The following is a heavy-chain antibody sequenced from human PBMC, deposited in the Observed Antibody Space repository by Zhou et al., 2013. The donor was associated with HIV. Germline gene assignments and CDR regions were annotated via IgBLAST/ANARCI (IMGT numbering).Heavy chain of an antibody. D-gene: IGHD6-13*01. V-gene: IGHV1-46*03. CDR2: INPSGGST. CDR1: GYTFTSYY. CDR3: ARERGGRIAAAGTRYFDY. J-gene: IGHJ4*02. Sequence: QVQLVQSGAEVKKPGASVKVSCKASGYTFTSYYMHWVRQAPGQGLEWMGIINPSGGSTSYAQKFQGRVTMTRDTSTSTVYMELSSLRSEDTAVYYCARERGGRIAAAGTRYFDYWGQGTLVTVSS.